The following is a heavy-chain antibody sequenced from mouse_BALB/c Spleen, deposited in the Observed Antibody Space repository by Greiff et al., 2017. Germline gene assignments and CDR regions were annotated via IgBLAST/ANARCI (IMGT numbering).Heavy chain of an antibody. CDR1: GFTFSSYA. D-gene: IGHD2-2*01. J-gene: IGHJ3*01. CDR3: AREGGGYAWFAY. Sequence: EVQVVESGGGLVKPGGSLKLSCAASGFTFSSYAMSWVRQTPEKRLEWVASISSGGSTYYPDSVKGRFTISRDNARNILYLQMSSLRSEDTAMYYCAREGGGYAWFAYWGQGTLVTVSA. CDR2: ISSGGST. V-gene: IGHV5-6-5*01.